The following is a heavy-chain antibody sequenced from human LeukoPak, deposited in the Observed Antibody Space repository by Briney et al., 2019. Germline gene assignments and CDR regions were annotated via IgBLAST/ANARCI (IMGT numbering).Heavy chain of an antibody. Sequence: SETLSLTCTVPGDSITNYFWSWIRQPPGKGLEWIGYIYYTGNTNYKPSLKSRVTISVDASTNQFSLRLRSVTAADTAVYYCARGRVAYSAYYFDYWGRGTLVTVSS. D-gene: IGHD2-15*01. CDR3: ARGRVAYSAYYFDY. J-gene: IGHJ4*02. V-gene: IGHV4-59*01. CDR1: GDSITNYF. CDR2: IYYTGNT.